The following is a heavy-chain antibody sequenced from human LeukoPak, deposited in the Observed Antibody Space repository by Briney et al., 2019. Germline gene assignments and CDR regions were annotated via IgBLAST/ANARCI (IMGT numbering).Heavy chain of an antibody. CDR1: GGTFSSYA. D-gene: IGHD6-19*01. J-gene: IGHJ4*02. V-gene: IGHV1-69*04. Sequence: AVTVSFKASGGTFSSYAISWVRQAPGQGLEGMGRIIPILGIANYAQKLQGRVTITADKSTSTAYMELSSLRSEDTAVYYCARAGIAVAGPFDYWGRGTLVTVSS. CDR2: IIPILGIA. CDR3: ARAGIAVAGPFDY.